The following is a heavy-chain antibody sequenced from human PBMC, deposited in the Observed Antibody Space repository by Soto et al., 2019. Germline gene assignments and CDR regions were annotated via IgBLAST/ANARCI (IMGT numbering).Heavy chain of an antibody. D-gene: IGHD6-19*01. V-gene: IGHV4-31*03. CDR2: IYYSGST. J-gene: IGHJ6*02. CDR1: GGSISSGGYY. Sequence: NPSETLSLTCTVSGGSISSGGYYWSWIRQHPGKGLEWIGYIYYSGSTYYNPSLKSRVTISVDTSKSQFSLKLSSVTAADTAVYYCARDFTDSSGPTLGMGVWGQGTTVT. CDR3: ARDFTDSSGPTLGMGV.